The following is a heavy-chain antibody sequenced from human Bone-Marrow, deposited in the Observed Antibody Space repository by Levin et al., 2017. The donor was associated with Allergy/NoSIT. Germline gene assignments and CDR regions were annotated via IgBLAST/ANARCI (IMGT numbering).Heavy chain of an antibody. J-gene: IGHJ4*02. CDR3: ARGIRGSGPGYSSVWNDAHVDY. CDR2: INTSTGGR. CDR1: GYTFTGYY. V-gene: IGHV1-2*02. D-gene: IGHD6-19*01. Sequence: ASVKVSCQTSGYTFTGYYLHWVRQVPGQGLEWMGWINTSTGGRNYAQKFQGRVTMSRDTSINTASVELNSLTSDDTAVYYCARGIRGSGPGYSSVWNDAHVDYLGQGTLVTVAA.